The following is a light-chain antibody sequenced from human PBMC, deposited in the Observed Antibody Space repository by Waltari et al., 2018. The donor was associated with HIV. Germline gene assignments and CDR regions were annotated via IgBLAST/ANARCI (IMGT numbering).Light chain of an antibody. V-gene: IGLV1-51*01. CDR1: SSNIGNNF. J-gene: IGLJ2*01. Sequence: QSVLTQPPSVSAATGQKVTISCSGSSSNIGNNFVSWFQQLPGTAPKLLIYDNPRRPSGIPDRFSGSKSGTSSPLGITRLQSGDEADYYCGTWDSSLSAWVFGGGTKLTVL. CDR3: GTWDSSLSAWV. CDR2: DNP.